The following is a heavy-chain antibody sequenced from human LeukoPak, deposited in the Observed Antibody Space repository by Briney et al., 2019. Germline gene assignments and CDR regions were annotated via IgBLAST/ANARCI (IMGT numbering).Heavy chain of an antibody. J-gene: IGHJ6*04. V-gene: IGHV3-48*04. CDR3: AELGITMIGGV. CDR1: GFTFSSYS. CDR2: ISSSSSTI. D-gene: IGHD3-10*02. Sequence: PGRSLTLSCAASGFTFSSYSMNWVRHPPGKVLEWVSYISSSSSTIYYADSVKGRFTISTDNAKNSLYLQMNSLRAEDTAVYYRAELGITMIGGVWGKGATVTISS.